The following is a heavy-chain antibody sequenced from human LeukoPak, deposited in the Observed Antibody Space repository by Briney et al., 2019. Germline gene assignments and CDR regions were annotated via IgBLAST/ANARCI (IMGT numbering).Heavy chain of an antibody. D-gene: IGHD1-26*01. Sequence: GGSLRPSCAASGFTVSSNYMSWVSHDAGKGLEWVTIIHSGGSTYYADSVKGRFTISRDNSKNTLYLQMNSLRAEDTAVYYCTRANSATIPGVDPWGQGTLVTVSS. CDR2: IHSGGST. V-gene: IGHV3-53*01. J-gene: IGHJ5*02. CDR3: TRANSATIPGVDP. CDR1: GFTVSSNY.